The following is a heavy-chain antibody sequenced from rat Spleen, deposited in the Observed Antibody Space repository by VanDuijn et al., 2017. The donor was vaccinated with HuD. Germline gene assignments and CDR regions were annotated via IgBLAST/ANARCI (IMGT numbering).Heavy chain of an antibody. CDR3: ARQDGGYALYWYFDF. CDR2: ISSGGGST. J-gene: IGHJ1*01. Sequence: EVQLVESGGGLVQPGRSLKLSCAASGFTFSNYYMAWVRQAPTKGLEWVAYISSGGGSTYYRDSVKSRFTISRDNAESTLYLQMDSMQSEDTATYYCARQDGGYALYWYFDFWGPGTMVTVSS. CDR1: GFTFSNYY. D-gene: IGHD1-11*01. V-gene: IGHV5-27*01.